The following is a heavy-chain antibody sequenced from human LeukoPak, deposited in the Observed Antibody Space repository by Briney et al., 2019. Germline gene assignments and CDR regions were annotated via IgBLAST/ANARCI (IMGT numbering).Heavy chain of an antibody. V-gene: IGHV4-59*01. Sequence: SGTLSLTCPVSGASISSSYWSWIRQPPGKGLEWIGYIDHSGSSDYNPSLKSRVTMSVDTSKNQFSLKVSSVTAADTAVYYCARGRNWFDPWGQGTPVTVSS. CDR3: ARGRNWFDP. CDR1: GASISSSY. J-gene: IGHJ5*02. CDR2: IDHSGSS.